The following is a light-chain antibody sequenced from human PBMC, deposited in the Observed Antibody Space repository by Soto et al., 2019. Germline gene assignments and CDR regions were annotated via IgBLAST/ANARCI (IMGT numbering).Light chain of an antibody. V-gene: IGKV3-11*01. CDR2: DAS. CDR1: RSVSSY. CDR3: QQRSNWPIT. Sequence: EIVLTQSPATLSLFPGESATLSGRATRSVSSYLAWYQQKPGQAPRLLIYDASSRPTDIPARFSGSGSGTDFTLTISSLEPEDFALYYCQQRSNWPITFGQGTRLEI. J-gene: IGKJ5*01.